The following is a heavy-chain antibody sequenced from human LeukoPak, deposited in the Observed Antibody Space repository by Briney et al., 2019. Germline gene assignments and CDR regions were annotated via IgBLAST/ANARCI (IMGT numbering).Heavy chain of an antibody. D-gene: IGHD2-2*01. CDR1: GGSFSGYY. J-gene: IGHJ4*02. Sequence: SETLSLTCAVYGGSFSGYYWSWIRQPPGKGLEWIGEINHSGSTNYNPSLKSRVTISVDTSKNQFSLKLSSVTAADTAVYYCAKGLGSVVPAAMNEGSYFDYWGQGTLVTVSS. CDR3: AKGLGSVVPAAMNEGSYFDY. CDR2: INHSGST. V-gene: IGHV4-34*01.